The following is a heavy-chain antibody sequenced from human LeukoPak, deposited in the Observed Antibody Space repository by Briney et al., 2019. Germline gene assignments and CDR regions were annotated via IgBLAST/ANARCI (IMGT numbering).Heavy chain of an antibody. Sequence: PSETLSLTCSVSGGSMSTYYWNWIRQSPGKGLEWIGYMYYSGHTYYNPSLKSRATISLDTSKNQFSLRLTSVTAADTAVYYCASGHCTDDVCFFDYWGLGTLVTVSS. CDR2: MYYSGHT. V-gene: IGHV4-59*01. J-gene: IGHJ4*02. D-gene: IGHD2-8*01. CDR3: ASGHCTDDVCFFDY. CDR1: GGSMSTYY.